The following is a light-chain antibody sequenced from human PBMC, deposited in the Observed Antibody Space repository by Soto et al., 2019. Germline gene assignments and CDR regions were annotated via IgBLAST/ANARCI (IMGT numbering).Light chain of an antibody. CDR1: NIGSKS. V-gene: IGLV3-21*04. Sequence: YELTEPPSVSVAPGKTARITCGGNNIGSKSVHWYQQKPGQAPVLVIYYDSDRPSGIPERFSGSNSGNTATLTISRVEAGDESDYYCQVWDSSSDHVVFGGGTKLTVL. J-gene: IGLJ2*01. CDR2: YDS. CDR3: QVWDSSSDHVV.